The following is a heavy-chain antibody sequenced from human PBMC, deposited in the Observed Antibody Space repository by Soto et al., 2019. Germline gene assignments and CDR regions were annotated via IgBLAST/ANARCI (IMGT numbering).Heavy chain of an antibody. J-gene: IGHJ4*02. Sequence: PGESLKISCKGSGYSFTSYGISWVRQAPGQRLERMGWISADNSNTKDAERFQGRVTITRDTVANTVYMELSSLTSEDTAVYYCARYFFDSTGYFDYWGQGTPVTVSS. CDR1: GYSFTSYG. D-gene: IGHD2-8*02. CDR3: ARYFFDSTGYFDY. CDR2: ISADNSNT. V-gene: IGHV1-18*01.